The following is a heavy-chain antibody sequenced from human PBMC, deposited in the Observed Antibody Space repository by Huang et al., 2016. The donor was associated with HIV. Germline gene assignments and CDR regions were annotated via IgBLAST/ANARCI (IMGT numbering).Heavy chain of an antibody. Sequence: QITLKESGPAVVKPTPTLSLTCTFSGFSLSTSGLGVGWIRPPPGKALDWLALIYWDDDKRYKSSLMSRLTITKDNSKNQVVLTMSNLDPVDTGTYYCAHIHSSLDYFDYWGQGTLVTVSS. V-gene: IGHV2-5*02. CDR1: GFSLSTSGLG. CDR3: AHIHSSLDYFDY. J-gene: IGHJ4*02. CDR2: IYWDDDK.